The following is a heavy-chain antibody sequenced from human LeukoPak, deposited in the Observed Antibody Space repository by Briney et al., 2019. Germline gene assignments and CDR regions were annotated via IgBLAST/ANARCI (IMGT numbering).Heavy chain of an antibody. CDR1: GGSISSSSYY. V-gene: IGHV4-39*01. J-gene: IGHJ4*02. Sequence: PSETLSLTCTVSGGSISSSSYYWGWIRQPPGKGLEWIGSIYYSGSTYYNPSLQSRVTISLDTSKNQFSLKLSSVTAADTAVYYCARHSRDPFENVDYCFDCWGQGTLVTVSS. CDR3: ARHSRDPFENVDYCFDC. D-gene: IGHD3-9*01. CDR2: IYYSGST.